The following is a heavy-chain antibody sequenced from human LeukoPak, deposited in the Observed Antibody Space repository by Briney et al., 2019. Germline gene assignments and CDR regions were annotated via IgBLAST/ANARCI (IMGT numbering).Heavy chain of an antibody. CDR3: ASELPRFYYDSSGLTL. Sequence: GSLRLSCAASGFTFSSYAMSWIRQPPGKGLEWIGEINHSGSTNYNPSLKSRVTISVDTSKNQFSLKLSSVTAADTAVYYCASELPRFYYDSSGLTLWGQGTLVTVSS. V-gene: IGHV4-34*01. CDR2: INHSGST. D-gene: IGHD3-22*01. J-gene: IGHJ4*02. CDR1: GFTFSSYA.